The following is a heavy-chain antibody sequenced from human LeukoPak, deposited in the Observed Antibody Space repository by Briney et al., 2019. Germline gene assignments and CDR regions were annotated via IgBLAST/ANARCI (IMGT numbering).Heavy chain of an antibody. CDR2: IKQDGSEK. V-gene: IGHV3-7*01. CDR3: ATDKIVGASKFDY. J-gene: IGHJ4*02. CDR1: GFTFSSYW. D-gene: IGHD1-26*01. Sequence: PGGSLRLSCAASGFTFSSYWMSWVRQAPGKGLEWVANIKQDGSEKHYVDSVKGRFTISRDNAKNSVYLQMSSLRTEDTAVYYCATDKIVGASKFDYWGQGTLVTVSS.